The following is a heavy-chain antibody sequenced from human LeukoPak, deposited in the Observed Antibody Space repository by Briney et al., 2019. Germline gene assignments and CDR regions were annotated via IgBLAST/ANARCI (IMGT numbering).Heavy chain of an antibody. CDR1: GFTFSSYW. CDR3: ARAPDYYDSSEYFDY. V-gene: IGHV3-7*01. Sequence: GGSLRLSCAASGFTFSSYWMNWVRQAPGKGLEWVANTNKDGSEKYYSDSVKGRFAISRDNAKNSLFLQMNSLRAEDTAVYYCARAPDYYDSSEYFDYWGQGTLVTVSS. D-gene: IGHD3-22*01. CDR2: TNKDGSEK. J-gene: IGHJ4*02.